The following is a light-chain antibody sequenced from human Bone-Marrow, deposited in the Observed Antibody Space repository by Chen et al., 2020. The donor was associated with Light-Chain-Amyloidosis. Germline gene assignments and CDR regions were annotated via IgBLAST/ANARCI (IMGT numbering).Light chain of an antibody. CDR2: EVT. V-gene: IGLV2-14*01. Sequence: QSALTQPASLFGSPGQPITIPSTGTSSDVGGDNHVSWYQHHPDKAPKLMIYEVTNRPSWVPDRCSGSKSDNTASLTISGLQTEDEADYFCSSYTITNTLVFGSGPRVTVL. J-gene: IGLJ1*01. CDR1: SSDVGGDNH. CDR3: SSYTITNTLV.